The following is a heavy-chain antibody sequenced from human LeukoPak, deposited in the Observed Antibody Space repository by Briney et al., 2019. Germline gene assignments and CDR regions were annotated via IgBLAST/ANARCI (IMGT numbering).Heavy chain of an antibody. Sequence: PSETLSLTCTVSGGSVSSGSYYWSWIRQPPGKGLEWIGYIYYSGSTNYNPSLKSRVTISVDTSKNQFSLKLSSVTAAETAVYYCARATVTDPGCFDYWGQGTLVTVSS. V-gene: IGHV4-61*01. CDR1: GGSVSSGSYY. CDR3: ARATVTDPGCFDY. J-gene: IGHJ4*02. CDR2: IYYSGST. D-gene: IGHD4-17*01.